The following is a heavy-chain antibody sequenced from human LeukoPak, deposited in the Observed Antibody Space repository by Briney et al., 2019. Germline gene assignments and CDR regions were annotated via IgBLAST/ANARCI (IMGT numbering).Heavy chain of an antibody. J-gene: IGHJ4*02. V-gene: IGHV3-9*01. Sequence: GRSLRLSCAASGFTFDDYATHWVRQAPGKGLEWVSGTSWNSGSIGYADSVKGRFTISRDNAKNSLYLQMNSLRAEDTALYYCAKDMRGATAFDYWGQGTLVTVSS. CDR2: TSWNSGSI. D-gene: IGHD1-26*01. CDR3: AKDMRGATAFDY. CDR1: GFTFDDYA.